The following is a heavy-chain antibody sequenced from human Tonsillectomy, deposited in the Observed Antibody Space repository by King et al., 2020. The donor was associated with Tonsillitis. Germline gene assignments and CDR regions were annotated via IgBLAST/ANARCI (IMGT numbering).Heavy chain of an antibody. V-gene: IGHV3-48*01. J-gene: IGHJ5*02. CDR3: AREGRAIFGVVKGNWFDP. CDR1: GFTFSSYS. CDR2: ISAMSSTI. D-gene: IGHD3-3*01. Sequence: VQLVESGGGLVQPGGSLRLSCAASGFTFSSYSMNWVRQAPGKGLEWVSYISAMSSTIYYADSVKGRFTISRDNAKNSLYLQMNSLRAEDTAVYYCAREGRAIFGVVKGNWFDPWGQGNLVTVSS.